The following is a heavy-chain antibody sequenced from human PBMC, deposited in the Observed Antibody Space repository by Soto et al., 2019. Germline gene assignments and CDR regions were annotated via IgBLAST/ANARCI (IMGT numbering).Heavy chain of an antibody. J-gene: IGHJ4*02. CDR3: ARGYSSTRSDNNYFDF. D-gene: IGHD6-13*01. CDR1: GDSVSSNNAV. CDR2: TYYRSKWYG. Sequence: PSQTLSLTCGISGDSVSSNNAVWSWIRQSPSGGLEWLGGTYYRSKWYGDYAVSVKSRITINSDSSKNQFSLHLNSVTPEDTAVYFCARGYSSTRSDNNYFDFWGQGTRVTVS. V-gene: IGHV6-1*01.